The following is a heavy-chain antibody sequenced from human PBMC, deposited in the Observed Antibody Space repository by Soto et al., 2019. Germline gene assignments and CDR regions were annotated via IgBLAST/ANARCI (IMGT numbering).Heavy chain of an antibody. J-gene: IGHJ5*02. CDR3: ARAKDSNYVHWFDP. CDR1: GGSISSGGYY. V-gene: IGHV4-31*03. Sequence: PSETLSLTCTVSGGSISSGGYYWSWIRQHPGKGLEWIGYIYYSGSTYYNPSLKSRVTISVDKSKNQFSLKLSSVTAADTAVYYCARAKDSNYVHWFDPWGQGTLVTVSS. CDR2: IYYSGST. D-gene: IGHD4-4*01.